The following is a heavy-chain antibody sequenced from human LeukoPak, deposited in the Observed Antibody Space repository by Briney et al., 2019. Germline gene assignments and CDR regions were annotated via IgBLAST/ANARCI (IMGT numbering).Heavy chain of an antibody. Sequence: KASETLSLTCTVSGGSISSYYWSWIRQPAGKGLEWIGRIYTSGSTNYNPSLKSRVTMSVDTSKNQFSLKLSSVTAADTAVYYCARANPGRGRPTTSYMDVWGKGTTVTVSS. CDR2: IYTSGST. CDR3: ARANPGRGRPTTSYMDV. CDR1: GGSISSYY. D-gene: IGHD1-26*01. V-gene: IGHV4-4*07. J-gene: IGHJ6*03.